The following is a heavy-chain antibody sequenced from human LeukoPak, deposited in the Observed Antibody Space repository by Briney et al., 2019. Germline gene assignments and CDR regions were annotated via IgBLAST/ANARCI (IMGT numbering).Heavy chain of an antibody. D-gene: IGHD3-3*01. Sequence: ASVKVSCKASGYTFTSYDINWVRQATGQGLEWMGWMNPNSGNTGYAQKFQGRVTMTRNTSISTAYMELSSLRSEDTAVYYCARTSLYDFWSENYYMDVWAKGPRSPSP. V-gene: IGHV1-8*01. CDR2: MNPNSGNT. CDR1: GYTFTSYD. J-gene: IGHJ6*03. CDR3: ARTSLYDFWSENYYMDV.